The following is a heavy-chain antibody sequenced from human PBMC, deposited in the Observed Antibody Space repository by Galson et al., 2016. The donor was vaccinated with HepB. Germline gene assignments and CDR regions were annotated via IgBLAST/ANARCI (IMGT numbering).Heavy chain of an antibody. J-gene: IGHJ6*02. Sequence: SVKVSCKASGGSFTKYAISWVRQAPGQGLEWMGGIVPMFGTPNYAKKIQGRVTITADESTSTAYMELTSLISEDTAVYYCARGLGQGAYYHGMNVWGQGTTVTVSS. V-gene: IGHV1-69*13. CDR3: ARGLGQGAYYHGMNV. CDR2: IVPMFGTP. D-gene: IGHD1-26*01. CDR1: GGSFTKYA.